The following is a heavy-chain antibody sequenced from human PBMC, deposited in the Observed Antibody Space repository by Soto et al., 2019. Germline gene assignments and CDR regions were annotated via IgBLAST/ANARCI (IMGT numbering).Heavy chain of an antibody. Sequence: CGSLSLYCAATGLTSSNYFMHWVRQALGKWLVWVSRIKSDGSSTSYADSVKGRFTISRDNAKNTLDLQMHGLRAEDMAVYYCARSVRSGSFPYYYYAMDVWGQGT. CDR1: GLTSSNYF. D-gene: IGHD3-10*01. CDR3: ARSVRSGSFPYYYYAMDV. J-gene: IGHJ6*02. CDR2: IKSDGSST. V-gene: IGHV3-74*01.